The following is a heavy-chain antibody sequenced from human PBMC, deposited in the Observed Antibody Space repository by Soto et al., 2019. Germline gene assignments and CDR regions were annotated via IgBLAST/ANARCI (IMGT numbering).Heavy chain of an antibody. J-gene: IGHJ6*02. D-gene: IGHD5-18*01. V-gene: IGHV1-69*01. CDR1: GGTFSSYA. Sequence: QVQLVQSGAEVKKPGSSVKVSCKASGGTFSSYAISWVRQAPGQGLEWMGGIIPIFGTANYAQKFQGRVTITADESTSTAYMELSSLRSEDTAVYYCATRGYSDGARYYYYGMDVWGQGTTVTVSS. CDR2: IIPIFGTA. CDR3: ATRGYSDGARYYYYGMDV.